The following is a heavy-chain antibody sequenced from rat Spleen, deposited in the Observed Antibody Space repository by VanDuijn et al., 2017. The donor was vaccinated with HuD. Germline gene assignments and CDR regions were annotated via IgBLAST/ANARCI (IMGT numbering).Heavy chain of an antibody. CDR3: ATDGSRRFAY. CDR2: INSAGST. Sequence: EVPLQESGPGLVKPSQSLSLTCSVTGYSITSSYRWNWIRKFPGNKLEWMGYINSAGSTNYNPSLKSRISITRDTSKNQFFLQLNSVTTEDTATYYCATDGSRRFAYWGQGTLVTVSS. V-gene: IGHV3-3*01. CDR1: GYSITSSYR. D-gene: IGHD5-1*01. J-gene: IGHJ3*01.